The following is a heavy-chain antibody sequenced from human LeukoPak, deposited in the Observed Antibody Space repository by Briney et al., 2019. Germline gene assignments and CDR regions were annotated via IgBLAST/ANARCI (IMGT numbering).Heavy chain of an antibody. Sequence: GGSLRLSCVASGFTFNHNGMHWVRQAPGKGLEWVAVISYDGSNKHYADSVKGRFTISRDNSKSTLYLQMNSLTSEDTATYFCAKTVRLIHFFDSWGQGTLVTVSS. D-gene: IGHD4-17*01. CDR3: AKTVRLIHFFDS. J-gene: IGHJ4*02. CDR2: ISYDGSNK. V-gene: IGHV3-30*18. CDR1: GFTFNHNG.